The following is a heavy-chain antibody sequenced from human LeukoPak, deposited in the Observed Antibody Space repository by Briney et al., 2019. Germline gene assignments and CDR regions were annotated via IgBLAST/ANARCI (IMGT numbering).Heavy chain of an antibody. J-gene: IGHJ4*02. V-gene: IGHV3-53*01. D-gene: IGHD2-8*02. Sequence: GGSLRLSCAASGFTFSSYAMSWVRQAPGKGLEWVSVIYSGGSTYYADSVKGRFTISRDNSKNTLYLQMNSLRAEDTAVYYCTGPLKSFDYWGQGTLVTVSS. CDR3: TGPLKSFDY. CDR2: IYSGGST. CDR1: GFTFSSYA.